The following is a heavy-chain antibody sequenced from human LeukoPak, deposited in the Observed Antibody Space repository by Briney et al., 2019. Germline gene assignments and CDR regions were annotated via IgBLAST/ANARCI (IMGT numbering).Heavy chain of an antibody. D-gene: IGHD5-18*01. CDR3: ARSHGYSYLLYFDY. CDR1: GGPFSGYY. V-gene: IGHV4-34*01. CDR2: INHSGST. J-gene: IGHJ4*02. Sequence: PSETLSLTCAVYGGPFSGYYWSWIRQPPGKGLEWIGEINHSGSTNYNPSLKSRVTISVDTSKNQFSLKLSSVTAADTAVYYCARSHGYSYLLYFDYWGQGTLVTVSS.